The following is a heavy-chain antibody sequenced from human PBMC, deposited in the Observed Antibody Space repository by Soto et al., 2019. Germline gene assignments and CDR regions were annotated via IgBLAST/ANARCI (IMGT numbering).Heavy chain of an antibody. V-gene: IGHV3-11*01. J-gene: IGHJ3*02. D-gene: IGHD6-19*01. CDR2: ISSSGSTI. CDR3: ARERYSSGWYMNAFDI. CDR1: GFTFSDYY. Sequence: QVQLVESGGGVVQPGRSLRLSCAASGFTFSDYYMSWIRQAPGKGLEWVSYISSSGSTIYYADSVKGRFTISRDNAKNSLYLQMNSLRAEDTAVYYCARERYSSGWYMNAFDIWGQGTMVTVSS.